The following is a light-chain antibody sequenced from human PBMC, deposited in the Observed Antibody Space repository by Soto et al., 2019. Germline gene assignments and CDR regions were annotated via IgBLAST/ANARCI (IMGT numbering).Light chain of an antibody. Sequence: QSVLTQPASVSGSPGQSITISCTGTSSDVGSYNLVSWYQQHPGKAPKLMSYEVSKRPSGVSNRFSGSKSGNTASLTISGLQAEYEADYYCCSYAGSSNVVFGGGTKLTGL. V-gene: IGLV2-23*02. CDR3: CSYAGSSNVV. CDR2: EVS. J-gene: IGLJ2*01. CDR1: SSDVGSYNL.